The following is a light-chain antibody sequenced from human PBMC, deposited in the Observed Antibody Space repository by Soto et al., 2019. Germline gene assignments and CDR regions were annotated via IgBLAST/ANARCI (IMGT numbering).Light chain of an antibody. J-gene: IGKJ4*01. CDR2: AAS. CDR3: QPANSFPLT. CDR1: KGISSW. V-gene: IGKV1-12*01. Sequence: DIQMTQSPSSVSASVGDRVTITCRTSKGISSWLAWYQQKPGKAPRLLIYAASSLQSGVPSRFRGSGAGTDFTLTISSLQPDDFATYYCQPANSFPLTFGEGTKVEIK.